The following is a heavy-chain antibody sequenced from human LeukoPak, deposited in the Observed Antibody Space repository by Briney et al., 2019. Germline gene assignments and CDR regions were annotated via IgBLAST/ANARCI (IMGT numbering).Heavy chain of an antibody. Sequence: GASVKVSCKASGGTFSSYAISWVRQAPGQGLEWMGGIIPIFGTANYAQKFQGRVTITADESTSTAYMELSSLRSEDTAVYYCARSLKRITMVRGVPYYFDYWGQGTLVTVPS. D-gene: IGHD3-10*01. CDR3: ARSLKRITMVRGVPYYFDY. J-gene: IGHJ4*02. CDR2: IIPIFGTA. V-gene: IGHV1-69*13. CDR1: GGTFSSYA.